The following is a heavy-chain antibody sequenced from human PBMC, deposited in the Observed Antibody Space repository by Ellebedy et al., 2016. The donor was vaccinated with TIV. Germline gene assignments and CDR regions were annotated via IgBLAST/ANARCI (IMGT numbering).Heavy chain of an antibody. CDR3: AGRGYSYGAFDI. CDR2: ISHDGNNQ. CDR1: GFAISSYA. J-gene: IGHJ4*02. V-gene: IGHV3-30-3*01. D-gene: IGHD5-18*01. Sequence: GESLKISXVVFGFAISSYAMDWVRQAPGKGLEWVAVISHDGNNQYYGDSVKGRFTISRDSSKNTLYLEMNGLRVEDTAVYYCAGRGYSYGAFDIWGQGTLVTVSS.